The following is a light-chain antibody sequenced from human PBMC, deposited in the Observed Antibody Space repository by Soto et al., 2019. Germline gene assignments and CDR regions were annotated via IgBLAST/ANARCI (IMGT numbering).Light chain of an antibody. CDR3: QQSYSTPIP. J-gene: IGKJ4*01. CDR1: QIIINY. Sequence: DIEMAQAPFSRSASVGDRVTITCGASQIIINYLNWYQKKPGKAHTLMIYGASSLQGGVPSRFSGSGSGTDFTLTISSLQREDFATYYCQQSYSTPIPFGGGTKVDIK. V-gene: IGKV1-39*01. CDR2: GAS.